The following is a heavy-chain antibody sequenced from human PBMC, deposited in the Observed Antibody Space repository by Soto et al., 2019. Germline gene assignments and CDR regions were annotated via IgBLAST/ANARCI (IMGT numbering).Heavy chain of an antibody. J-gene: IGHJ4*02. CDR3: ARDLRSGRADY. D-gene: IGHD3-10*01. CDR1: GFTFSSYD. V-gene: IGHV3-13*01. CDR2: IGTAGDT. Sequence: GGSLRLSCAASGFTFSSYDMHWVCQATGKGLEWVSAIGTAGDTYYPGSVKGRFTISRDNAKNSLYLQMNSLRAEDTAVYYCARDLRSGRADYWGQGTLVTVSS.